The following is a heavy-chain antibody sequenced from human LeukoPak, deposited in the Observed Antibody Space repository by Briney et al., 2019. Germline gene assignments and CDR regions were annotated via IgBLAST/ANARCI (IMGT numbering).Heavy chain of an antibody. J-gene: IGHJ4*02. CDR1: GYTFTSYG. CDR2: ISAYNGNT. D-gene: IGHD2-2*01. Sequence: ASVKVSCKASGYTFTSYGISWLRQAPGQGLEWMGWISAYNGNTNYAQKLQGRVTMTTDTSTSTAYMELRSLRSDDTAVYYCARDLRGTGYCSSTSCQTGYWGQGTLVTVSS. V-gene: IGHV1-18*01. CDR3: ARDLRGTGYCSSTSCQTGY.